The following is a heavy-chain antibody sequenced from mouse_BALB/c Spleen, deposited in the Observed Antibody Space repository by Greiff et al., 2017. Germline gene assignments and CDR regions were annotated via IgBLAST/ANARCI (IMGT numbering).Heavy chain of an antibody. CDR3: ARKEGLLQGDYAMDY. CDR2: IWSGGST. J-gene: IGHJ4*01. CDR1: GFSLTSYG. V-gene: IGHV2-4-1*01. Sequence: QVQLKESGPGLVQPSQSLSITCTVSGFSLTSYGVHWVRQSPGKGLEWLGVIWSGGSTDYNAAFISRLSISKDNSKSQVFFKMNSLQADDTAIYYCARKEGLLQGDYAMDYWGQGTSVTVSS. D-gene: IGHD2-3*01.